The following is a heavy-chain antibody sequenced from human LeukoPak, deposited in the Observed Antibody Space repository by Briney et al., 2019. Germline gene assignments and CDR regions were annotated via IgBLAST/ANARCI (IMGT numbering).Heavy chain of an antibody. CDR1: VDSINSGDSY. V-gene: IGHV4-30-4*08. CDR3: VRESFGNLQVIPSSHYMDV. CDR2: TYYTGSP. Sequence: SQTLCLTCTVSVDSINSGDSYWGWIRQTPGKGLEWLGHTYYTGSPYYGPSLKSRRTILVDKSKNHLYLNLASVTAADTAVYFCVRESFGNLQVIPSSHYMDVWGKGITVIVSS. D-gene: IGHD3-10*01. J-gene: IGHJ6*03.